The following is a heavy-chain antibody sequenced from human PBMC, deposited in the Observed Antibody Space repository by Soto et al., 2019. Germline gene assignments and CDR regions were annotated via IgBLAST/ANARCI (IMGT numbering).Heavy chain of an antibody. CDR3: AKDNPSYYDFWSGRDTYYYYYGMDV. J-gene: IGHJ6*02. D-gene: IGHD3-3*01. CDR1: GFTFSSYA. Sequence: PGGSLRLSCAASGFTFSSYAMSWVRQAPGKGLEWVSAISGSGGSTYYADSVKGRFTISRDNSKNTLYLQMNSLRAEDTAVYYCAKDNPSYYDFWSGRDTYYYYYGMDVWGQGTTVTVSS. CDR2: ISGSGGST. V-gene: IGHV3-23*01.